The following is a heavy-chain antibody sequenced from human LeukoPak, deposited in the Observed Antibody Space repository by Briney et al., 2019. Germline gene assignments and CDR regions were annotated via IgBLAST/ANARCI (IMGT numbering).Heavy chain of an antibody. CDR1: GGSISSSSYY. CDR2: IYYTGST. V-gene: IGHV4-39*01. J-gene: IGHJ4*02. Sequence: SETLSLTCTVSGGSISSSSYYWAWIRQPPGKGLEWIGSIYYTGSTYYNPSLKSRVTISVDTSKNQFSLRLSSVTAADTAVYYCARHLMIYGDPLHQQWGQGTLVTVSS. D-gene: IGHD4-17*01. CDR3: ARHLMIYGDPLHQQ.